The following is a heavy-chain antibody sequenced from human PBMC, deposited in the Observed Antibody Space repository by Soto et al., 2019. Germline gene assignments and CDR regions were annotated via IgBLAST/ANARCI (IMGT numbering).Heavy chain of an antibody. V-gene: IGHV4-39*01. Sequence: PSATLSISCTVFGVSIKIGGYFWGWIRQPPGKGLEWIGGMFYGLSTYYRPSLKRRVTVSVDTPKNPFSLTLRSVTAADTAVYYCARLPSRHLVDYWGQGTLVTVSS. D-gene: IGHD3-3*02. CDR3: ARLPSRHLVDY. J-gene: IGHJ4*02. CDR1: GVSIKIGGYF. CDR2: MFYGLST.